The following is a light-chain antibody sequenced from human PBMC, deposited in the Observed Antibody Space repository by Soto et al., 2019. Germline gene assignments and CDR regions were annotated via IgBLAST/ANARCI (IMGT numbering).Light chain of an antibody. CDR3: QQYYSTPLT. CDR2: WAS. V-gene: IGKV4-1*01. J-gene: IGKJ4*01. Sequence: DIVMTQSPDSLAVSLGERATINCKSSQSVLYSSNNKNYLAWYQQKPGQPPKLLIYWASTREAGVPDRFSGSGSGPDFTLTISSLRAADGAVYYCQQYYSTPLTFGGGTKVEIK. CDR1: QSVLYSSNNKNY.